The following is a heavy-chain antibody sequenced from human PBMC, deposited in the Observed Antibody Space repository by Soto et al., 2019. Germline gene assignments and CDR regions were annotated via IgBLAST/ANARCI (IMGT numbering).Heavy chain of an antibody. CDR1: NGSISPHY. Sequence: QVQLRESGPALVKPSETLSLTCTVSNGSISPHYWSWIRQPPGGGLEWIGYMYYNGNTNFSPSFPGPTTPSVDTVKSQFSLRLTSVTAADTAVYYCARHFARAGSTTPFFYYILDVWGTGTTVTVSS. CDR3: ARHFARAGSTTPFFYYILDV. J-gene: IGHJ6*03. D-gene: IGHD2-15*01. CDR2: MYYNGNT. V-gene: IGHV4-59*08.